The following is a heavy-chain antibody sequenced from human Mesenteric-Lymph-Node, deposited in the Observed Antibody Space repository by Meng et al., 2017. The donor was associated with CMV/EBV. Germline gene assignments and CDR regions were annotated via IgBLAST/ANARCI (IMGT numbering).Heavy chain of an antibody. CDR1: GYTFTSYD. J-gene: IGHJ6*02. Sequence: ASVKVSCKASGYTFTSYDINWVRQATGQGLEWMGWMNPNSGNTGYAQKFQGRVTMTRNTSISTAYMELSSLRSEDTAVYYCARRYCSSTSCRIPRPLSYGMDVWGQGTTVTVS. CDR3: ARRYCSSTSCRIPRPLSYGMDV. D-gene: IGHD2-2*01. V-gene: IGHV1-8*02. CDR2: MNPNSGNT.